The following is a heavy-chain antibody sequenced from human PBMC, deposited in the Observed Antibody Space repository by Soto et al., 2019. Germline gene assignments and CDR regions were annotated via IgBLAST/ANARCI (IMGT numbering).Heavy chain of an antibody. CDR3: AKLARYSGYETFDY. Sequence: TVGSLRLSCAASGFTLSSYAMSWVRQAPGKGLEWVSAISGSGGSTYYADSVKGRFTISRDNSKNTLYLQMNSLRAEDTAVYYCAKLARYSGYETFDYWGQGTLVTVSS. D-gene: IGHD5-12*01. CDR2: ISGSGGST. CDR1: GFTLSSYA. V-gene: IGHV3-23*01. J-gene: IGHJ4*02.